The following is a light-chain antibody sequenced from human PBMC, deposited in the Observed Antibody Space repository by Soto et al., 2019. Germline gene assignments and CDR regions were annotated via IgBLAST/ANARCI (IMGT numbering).Light chain of an antibody. CDR3: QQYRSSPRT. CDR1: QSVSSNY. V-gene: IGKV3-20*01. Sequence: EIVLTHSPGTLSLSPWEVASLSCRASQSVSSNYLAWYQQKSGQAPSLLIYDVSRRATGIPERFSGSGSGTDFTLIISRLEPEDFAVYYCQQYRSSPRTFGQGTKVDIK. CDR2: DVS. J-gene: IGKJ1*01.